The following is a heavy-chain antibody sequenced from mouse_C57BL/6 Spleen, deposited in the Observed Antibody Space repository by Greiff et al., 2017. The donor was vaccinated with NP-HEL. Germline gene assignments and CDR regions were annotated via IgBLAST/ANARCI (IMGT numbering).Heavy chain of an antibody. CDR1: GFTFSNYW. CDR3: TATTVVATYYFDY. V-gene: IGHV6-3*01. D-gene: IGHD1-1*01. J-gene: IGHJ2*01. CDR2: IRLKSDNYAT. Sequence: EVKLMESGGGLVQPGGSMKLSCVASGFTFSNYWMNWVRQSPEKGLEWVAQIRLKSDNYATHYAESVKGRFTISRDDSKSSVYLQMNNLRAEDTGIYYCTATTVVATYYFDYWGQGTTLTVSS.